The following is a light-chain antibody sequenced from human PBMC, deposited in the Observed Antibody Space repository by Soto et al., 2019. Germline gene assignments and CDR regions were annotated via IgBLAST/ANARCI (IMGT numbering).Light chain of an antibody. CDR1: QSVSSN. J-gene: IGKJ2*01. V-gene: IGKV3-15*01. CDR2: GAS. Sequence: EIVMTQSPATLSVSPGERATLSCRASQSVSSNLAWYQQKPVQAPTLLIYGASTRDTGIPASFSGSGSGTEFTLTISSLQSEDLAVYYCQQYNNWPPYTFGQGTKLEIK. CDR3: QQYNNWPPYT.